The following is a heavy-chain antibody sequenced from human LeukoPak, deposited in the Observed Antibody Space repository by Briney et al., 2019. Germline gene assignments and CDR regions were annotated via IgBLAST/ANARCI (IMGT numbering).Heavy chain of an antibody. Sequence: GASVKVSCKASGYAFTSYDIHWVRQATGQGLEWMGWMNPNSGNTGYAQKFQGRVTMTRNTSISTAYMELSSLRSEDTAVYYCATGDYDFWSGPHPFDYWGQGTLVTVSS. CDR3: ATGDYDFWSGPHPFDY. D-gene: IGHD3-3*01. V-gene: IGHV1-8*01. CDR1: GYAFTSYD. J-gene: IGHJ4*02. CDR2: MNPNSGNT.